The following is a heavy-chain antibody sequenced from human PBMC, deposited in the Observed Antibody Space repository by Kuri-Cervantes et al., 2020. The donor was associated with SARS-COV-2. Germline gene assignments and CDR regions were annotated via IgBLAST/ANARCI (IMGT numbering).Heavy chain of an antibody. CDR3: TRDLLQSGSGSYYYGMDV. V-gene: IGHV4-34*01. D-gene: IGHD3-10*01. CDR1: GGSISSYY. Sequence: SETRSLTCTVSGGSISSYYWSWIRQPPGKGLEWIGEINHSGSTNYNPSLKSRVTISVDTSKNQSSLKLSSVTAADTAVYYCTRDLLQSGSGSYYYGMDVWGQGTTVTVSS. J-gene: IGHJ6*02. CDR2: INHSGST.